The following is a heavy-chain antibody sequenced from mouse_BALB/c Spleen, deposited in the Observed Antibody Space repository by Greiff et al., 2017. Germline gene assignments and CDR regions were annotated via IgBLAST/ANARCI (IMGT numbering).Heavy chain of an antibody. Sequence: EVKLMESGPGLVKPSQSLSLTCTVTGYSITSDYAWNWIRQFPGNKLEWMGYISYSGSTSYNPSLKSRISITRDTSKNQFFLQLNSVTTEDTATYYCARYDSLYAMDYWGQGTSVTVSS. J-gene: IGHJ4*01. V-gene: IGHV3-2*02. D-gene: IGHD2-12*01. CDR2: ISYSGST. CDR1: GYSITSDYA. CDR3: ARYDSLYAMDY.